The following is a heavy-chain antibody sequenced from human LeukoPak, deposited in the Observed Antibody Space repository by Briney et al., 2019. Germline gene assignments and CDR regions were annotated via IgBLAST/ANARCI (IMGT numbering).Heavy chain of an antibody. CDR1: GFTFSSYA. Sequence: GRSLRLSCAASGFTFSSYAMQWVRQAPGKGLEGGAVISYDGSNKYYADSVKARFTISRDNSKNTLYLKMNRLRAEDTAVYHCARAEPDGYNYEFDYWGQGTLLTVSS. V-gene: IGHV3-30*04. J-gene: IGHJ4*02. CDR2: ISYDGSNK. CDR3: ARAEPDGYNYEFDY. D-gene: IGHD5-24*01.